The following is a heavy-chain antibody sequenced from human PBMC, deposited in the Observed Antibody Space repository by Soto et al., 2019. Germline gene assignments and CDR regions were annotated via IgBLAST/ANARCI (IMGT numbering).Heavy chain of an antibody. J-gene: IGHJ3*02. D-gene: IGHD1-1*01. V-gene: IGHV4-30-4*01. CDR3: AAETGTAFAI. Sequence: QVQLQESGPGLVKPSQTLSLTCAVSGGSISGSANYWSWIRQPPGKGLEWIGYTFHSWNTYYSPSRWRFRSRSVDTSRDHYSGVLSLLSAANPAMYYSAAETGTAFAIGGQGTLVTVSS. CDR2: TFHSWNT. CDR1: GGSISGSANY.